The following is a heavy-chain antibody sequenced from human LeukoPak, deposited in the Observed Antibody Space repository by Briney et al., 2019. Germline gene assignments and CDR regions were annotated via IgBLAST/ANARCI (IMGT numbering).Heavy chain of an antibody. J-gene: IGHJ1*01. V-gene: IGHV3-21*04. Sequence: GGSLRLSCAASGFTFSSYSMNWVRQAPGKGLEWVSTISGSGGSTYNADSAKGRFTISRDNAKNSLYLQMNSLRAEDTAVYYCASGLAAAGPAEYFQHWGQGTLVTVSS. D-gene: IGHD6-13*01. CDR3: ASGLAAAGPAEYFQH. CDR1: GFTFSSYS. CDR2: ISGSGGST.